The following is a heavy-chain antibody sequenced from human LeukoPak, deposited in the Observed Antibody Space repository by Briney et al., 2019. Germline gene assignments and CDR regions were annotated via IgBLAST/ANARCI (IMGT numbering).Heavy chain of an antibody. D-gene: IGHD2-21*02. CDR3: ARLSHIVVVTAIFEGFDP. V-gene: IGHV4-34*01. Sequence: SETLSLTCAVYGGSFSGYYWSWIRQPPGKGLEWIGEVNHSGSTNYNPSLKSRVTISVDTSKNQFSLKLSSVTAADTAVYYCARLSHIVVVTAIFEGFDPWGQGTLVTVSS. J-gene: IGHJ5*02. CDR2: VNHSGST. CDR1: GGSFSGYY.